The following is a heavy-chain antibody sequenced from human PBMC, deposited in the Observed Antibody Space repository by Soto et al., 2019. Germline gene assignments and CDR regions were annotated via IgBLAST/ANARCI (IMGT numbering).Heavy chain of an antibody. D-gene: IGHD2-21*02. CDR3: ARPGFCGGDCYSVYYYYGMDV. Sequence: PGGSLRLSCAASGFTFSNYAMSWVRQAPGKGLEWVSAISGNGGSTYYADSVKGRFTISRDNSKNTLYLQMDSLRAEDTAVYYCARPGFCGGDCYSVYYYYGMDVWGQGTTVTVSS. CDR2: ISGNGGST. CDR1: GFTFSNYA. V-gene: IGHV3-23*01. J-gene: IGHJ6*02.